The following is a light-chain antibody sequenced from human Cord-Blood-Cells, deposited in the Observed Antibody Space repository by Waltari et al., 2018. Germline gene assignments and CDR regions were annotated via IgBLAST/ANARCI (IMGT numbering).Light chain of an antibody. CDR2: AAS. J-gene: IGKJ1*01. Sequence: DIQTAKSRSSLSASVGDRVAITCRASQSINSYLNWYLQKPGKAPKHLMYAASSLQSGVPSRFSSSGSGTDFTLTISSLHPEDCANYYCQQSYSTPWTFGQGTKVEIK. CDR3: QQSYSTPWT. V-gene: IGKV1-39*01. CDR1: QSINSY.